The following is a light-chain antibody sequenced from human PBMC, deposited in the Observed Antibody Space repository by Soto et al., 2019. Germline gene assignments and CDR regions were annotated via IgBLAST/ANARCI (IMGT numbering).Light chain of an antibody. V-gene: IGKV1-5*01. Sequence: DIQMTQSPSTLSASVGDRVTITCRASQSISSWLAWYQQKPGKAPKLLIYDASSLESGVPSRFSGSGSGTEFTLTISSLQPDDFATYYCRQYNRWTFGQGTKVDIK. CDR2: DAS. CDR1: QSISSW. J-gene: IGKJ1*01. CDR3: RQYNRWT.